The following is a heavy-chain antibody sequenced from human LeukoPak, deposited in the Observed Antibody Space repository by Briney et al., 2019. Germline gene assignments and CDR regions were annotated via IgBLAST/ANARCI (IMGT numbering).Heavy chain of an antibody. J-gene: IGHJ4*02. Sequence: ASVKVSCKASGYTFTSYGISWLRQAPGQGLEWMGWISAYNGNTNYAQKLQGRVTMTTDTSTSTAYMELRSLRSDDTAVYYCARAVHDRPLNYYDFWSGPGDYWGQGTLVTVSS. D-gene: IGHD3-3*01. CDR3: ARAVHDRPLNYYDFWSGPGDY. CDR1: GYTFTSYG. CDR2: ISAYNGNT. V-gene: IGHV1-18*01.